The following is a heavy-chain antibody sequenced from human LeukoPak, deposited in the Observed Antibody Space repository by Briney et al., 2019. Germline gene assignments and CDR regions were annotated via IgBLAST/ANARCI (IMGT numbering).Heavy chain of an antibody. J-gene: IGHJ5*02. V-gene: IGHV4-39*07. Sequence: SATPSLTCAVSGCSISSNNYYWGCLRPPPGKGRGWSGGIYYSGSTYYNPSLKSRVTISVDTSKNQFSLKLSSVTAADTAVYYCARILLWFGELINWFDPWGQGTLVTVSS. CDR2: IYYSGST. CDR3: ARILLWFGELINWFDP. CDR1: GCSISSNNYY. D-gene: IGHD3-10*01.